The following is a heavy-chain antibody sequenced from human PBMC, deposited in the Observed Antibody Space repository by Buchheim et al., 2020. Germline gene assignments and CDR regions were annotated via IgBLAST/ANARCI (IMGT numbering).Heavy chain of an antibody. CDR3: ARTGISGYSSGWYSDY. J-gene: IGHJ4*02. CDR2: IYHSGST. D-gene: IGHD6-19*01. Sequence: QVQLHESGPGLVKPSQTLSLTCTVSGGSISSDGYYWSWIRQHPGKGLEWIGYIYHSGSTYYNPSLKSRVIISVDTSKNQFSLKLSSVTAADTAVYYCARTGISGYSSGWYSDYWGQGTL. CDR1: GGSISSDGYY. V-gene: IGHV4-31*03.